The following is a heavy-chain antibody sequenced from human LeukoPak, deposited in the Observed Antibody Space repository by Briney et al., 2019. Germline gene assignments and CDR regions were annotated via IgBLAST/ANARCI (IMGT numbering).Heavy chain of an antibody. V-gene: IGHV4-61*02. Sequence: SETLSLTCTVSGVSISSGAYYWTWIRQAAGKGLEWIGRIYTSGTTDYNPSLKSRVSISLDTFKNQFSLNLSSVTAADTAVYYCARDMGQTWGQGTLVTVSS. D-gene: IGHD3-10*01. CDR1: GVSISSGAYY. J-gene: IGHJ5*02. CDR3: ARDMGQT. CDR2: IYTSGTT.